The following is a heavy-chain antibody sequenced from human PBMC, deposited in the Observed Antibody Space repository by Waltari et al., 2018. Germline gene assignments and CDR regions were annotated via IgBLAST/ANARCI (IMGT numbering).Heavy chain of an antibody. CDR1: GFTFSSYG. Sequence: QVQLVESGGGVVQPGGSLRLSCAASGFTFSSYGMHWVRQAPGKGLEWGVFIRENGSNKYYADCGKGRFTISRDNSKNTLYLQMNSLRAEDTAVYYCAKDLAAAGDYWGQGTLVTVSS. J-gene: IGHJ4*02. D-gene: IGHD6-13*01. V-gene: IGHV3-30*02. CDR2: IRENGSNK. CDR3: AKDLAAAGDY.